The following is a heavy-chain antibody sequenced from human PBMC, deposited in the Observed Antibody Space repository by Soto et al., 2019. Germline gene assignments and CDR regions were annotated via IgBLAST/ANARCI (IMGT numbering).Heavy chain of an antibody. CDR3: TTPEGDYTYDAFAI. V-gene: IGHV3-73*01. Sequence: GGPLRLLSAAARFYLVDPAMHWVRQVTGKGLEWVGRIRSKANSYATAYAASVKGRFTISRDDSKNTAYLQMNSLKTEDTAVYYCTTPEGDYTYDAFAIWGQGTMVTVSS. J-gene: IGHJ3*02. CDR2: IRSKANSYAT. D-gene: IGHD4-17*01. CDR1: RFYLVDPA.